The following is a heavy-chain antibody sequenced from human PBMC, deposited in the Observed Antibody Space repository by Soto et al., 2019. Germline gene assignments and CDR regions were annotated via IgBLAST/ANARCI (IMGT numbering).Heavy chain of an antibody. CDR2: IIPIFGTA. CDR3: ARDQDVSNYHGMDV. CDR1: GGTFSSYA. J-gene: IGHJ6*02. Sequence: QVQLVQSGAEVKKPGSSVKVSCKASGGTFSSYAISWVRQAPGQGLGWMGGIIPIFGTANYAQKFQGRVTITAAEYTITAYKELSSLRSEATAVYYCARDQDVSNYHGMDVWGQGTTVTVSS. V-gene: IGHV1-69*12. D-gene: IGHD3-22*01.